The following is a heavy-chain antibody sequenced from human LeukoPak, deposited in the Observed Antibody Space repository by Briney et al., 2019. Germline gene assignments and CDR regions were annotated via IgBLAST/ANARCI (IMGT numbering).Heavy chain of an antibody. CDR1: GFTFSSYG. Sequence: PGGSLRLSCAASGFTFSSYGMSWVRQPPGKGLEWIGSIYYSGSTYYNPSLKSRVTISVDTSKNQFSLKLSSVTAADTAVYYCARSLGYCSGGSCYFDYWGQGTLVTVSS. D-gene: IGHD2-15*01. J-gene: IGHJ4*02. V-gene: IGHV4-39*01. CDR3: ARSLGYCSGGSCYFDY. CDR2: IYYSGST.